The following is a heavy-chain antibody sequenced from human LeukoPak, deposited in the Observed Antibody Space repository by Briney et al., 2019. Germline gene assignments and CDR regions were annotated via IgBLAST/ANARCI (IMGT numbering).Heavy chain of an antibody. CDR3: ARAQTGDLSA. V-gene: IGHV4-34*01. J-gene: IGHJ4*02. Sequence: PSETLSLTCGVYGGSFSAYRWNWIRQPPGKDLEWVGEINHSGSAKYHPSFKSRVTISVDTSKNQVSLKLSSVTAADTAVYYCARAQTGDLSAWGQGTLVTVSS. CDR1: GGSFSAYR. D-gene: IGHD7-27*01. CDR2: INHSGSA.